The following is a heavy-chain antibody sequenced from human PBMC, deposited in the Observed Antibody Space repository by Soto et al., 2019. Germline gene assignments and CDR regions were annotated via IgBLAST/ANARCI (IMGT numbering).Heavy chain of an antibody. J-gene: IGHJ6*02. D-gene: IGHD3-10*01. V-gene: IGHV2-70*01. CDR1: GFSLSTSGVG. CDR3: ARIPSQPYYPPDDYYHYVMDF. CDR2: IYWDDDK. Sequence: SGPTLVEPTQTLTLTCTFSGFSLSTSGVGVGWIRQPPGKALEWLALIYWDDDKYYSTSLKTRLTISKDTSKNQVVLTMTNMDPVDTATYYCARIPSQPYYPPDDYYHYVMDFRGQGTTVIVSS.